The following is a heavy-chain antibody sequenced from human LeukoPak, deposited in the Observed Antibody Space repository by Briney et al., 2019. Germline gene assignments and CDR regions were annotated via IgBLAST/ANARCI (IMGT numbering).Heavy chain of an antibody. D-gene: IGHD1-26*01. V-gene: IGHV3-30*03. J-gene: IGHJ4*02. CDR1: GFTFSSYG. CDR3: ARAWELLPVVGY. Sequence: GRSLRLSCAASGFTFSSYGMHWVRQAPGKGLEWVAVISYDGSNKYYADSVKGRFTISRDNSKNTLYLQMNSLRAEDTAVYYCARAWELLPVVGYWGQGTLVTVSS. CDR2: ISYDGSNK.